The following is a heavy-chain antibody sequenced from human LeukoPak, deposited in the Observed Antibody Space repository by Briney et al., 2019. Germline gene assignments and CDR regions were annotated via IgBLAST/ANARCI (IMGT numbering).Heavy chain of an antibody. CDR2: INHSGST. J-gene: IGHJ4*02. Sequence: KPSETLSLTCAVYGGSFSGYYWSWIRQPPGKGLEWIGEINHSGSTNYNPSLKSRVTISVDTSKNQFSLKLSSVTAADTAVYYCASLVGARNYWGQGTLVTVSS. CDR3: ASLVGARNY. V-gene: IGHV4-34*01. CDR1: GGSFSGYY. D-gene: IGHD1-26*01.